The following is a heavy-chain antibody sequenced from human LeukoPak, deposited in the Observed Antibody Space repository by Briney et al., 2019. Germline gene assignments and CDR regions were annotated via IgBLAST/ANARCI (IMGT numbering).Heavy chain of an antibody. CDR1: GGSFSGYY. J-gene: IGHJ5*02. V-gene: IGHV4-34*01. CDR2: INHSGST. CDR3: ASGRRITIFGVVIGRHNWFDP. D-gene: IGHD3-3*01. Sequence: PSETLSLTCAVYGGSFSGYYWSWIRQPPGKGLEWIGEINHSGSTNYSPSLKSRVTISVDTSKNQFSLKLSSVTAADTAVYYCASGRRITIFGVVIGRHNWFDPWGQGTLVTVSS.